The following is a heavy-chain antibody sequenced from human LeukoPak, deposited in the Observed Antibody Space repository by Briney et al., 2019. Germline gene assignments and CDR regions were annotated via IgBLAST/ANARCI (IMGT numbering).Heavy chain of an antibody. V-gene: IGHV3-11*01. J-gene: IGHJ4*02. CDR1: GFSFSDYY. CDR3: ARAYYRDSSAYFIFDY. Sequence: PGGSLRLSCAASGFSFSDYYITWIRQAPGKRLECISYISTSTKTIYYSDSVKGRFTISRDNAKNSLYLQMDGLRAEDTAVYYCARAYYRDSSAYFIFDYWGQGTLVTVSS. D-gene: IGHD3-22*01. CDR2: ISTSTKTI.